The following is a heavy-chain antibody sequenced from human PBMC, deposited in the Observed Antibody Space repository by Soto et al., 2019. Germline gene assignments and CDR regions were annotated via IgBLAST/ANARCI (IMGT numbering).Heavy chain of an antibody. D-gene: IGHD2-2*01. Sequence: SETLSLTCAVSGGSLNNYNWNWIRQSAGTGLEWIGRIYSSGKTYYNPSLKSRVTLSLDMLNNQISLKVTSVTAADTAMYYCARERTYQMFGDDALDFWGLGTMVTVS. CDR3: ARERTYQMFGDDALDF. CDR2: IYSSGKT. V-gene: IGHV4-4*07. CDR1: GGSLNNYN. J-gene: IGHJ3*01.